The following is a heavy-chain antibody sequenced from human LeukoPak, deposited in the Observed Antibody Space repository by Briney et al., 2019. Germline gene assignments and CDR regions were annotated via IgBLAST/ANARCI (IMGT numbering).Heavy chain of an antibody. CDR1: GYSISSGYY. Sequence: SETLSLTCTVSGYSISSGYYWGWIRQPPGKGLEWIGEIYHSGSTNYNPSLKSRVTISVDKSKNQFSLKLSSVTAADTAVYYCARDLRRQEKYNWFDPWGQGTLVTVSS. CDR3: ARDLRRQEKYNWFDP. CDR2: IYHSGST. J-gene: IGHJ5*02. V-gene: IGHV4-38-2*02.